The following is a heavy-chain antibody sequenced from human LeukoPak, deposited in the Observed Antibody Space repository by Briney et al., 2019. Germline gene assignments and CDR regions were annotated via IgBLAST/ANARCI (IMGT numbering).Heavy chain of an antibody. CDR2: ISAYNGNT. CDR3: AQGSGILGSYYYYGMDV. D-gene: IGHD2-15*01. CDR1: GYTFTSYG. V-gene: IGHV1-18*01. Sequence: ASVKVSCKASGYTFTSYGISWVRQAPGQGLEWMGWISAYNGNTNYAQKLQGRVTMTTDTSTSTAYMELSSLRFEDTAVYYCAQGSGILGSYYYYGMDVWGQGTTVTVSS. J-gene: IGHJ6*02.